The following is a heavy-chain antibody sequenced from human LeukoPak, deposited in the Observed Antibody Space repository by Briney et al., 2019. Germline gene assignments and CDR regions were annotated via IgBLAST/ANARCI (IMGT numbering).Heavy chain of an antibody. J-gene: IGHJ4*02. Sequence: GASVKVSCKASGYTFTGYYMHWVRQAPGQGLEWMGWINPNSGGTNYAQKFQGRVTMTRDTSISTACMELSRLRSDDTAVYYCARTQRTLRRDYYGSGSYYCYWGQGTLVTVSS. CDR2: INPNSGGT. V-gene: IGHV1-2*02. CDR1: GYTFTGYY. D-gene: IGHD3-10*01. CDR3: ARTQRTLRRDYYGSGSYYCY.